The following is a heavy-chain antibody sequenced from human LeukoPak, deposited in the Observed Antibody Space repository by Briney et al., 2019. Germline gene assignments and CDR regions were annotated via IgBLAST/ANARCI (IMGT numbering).Heavy chain of an antibody. CDR3: ATASSGSYPITDYYFDY. CDR2: FDPEDGET. D-gene: IGHD3-10*01. CDR1: GYTLTELS. V-gene: IGHV1-24*01. Sequence: GASVKVSCKVSGYTLTELSMPWVRQAPGKGLEWMGGFDPEDGETIYAQKFQGRVTMTEDTSTDTAYMELSSLRSEDTAVYYCATASSGSYPITDYYFDYWGQGTLVTVSS. J-gene: IGHJ4*02.